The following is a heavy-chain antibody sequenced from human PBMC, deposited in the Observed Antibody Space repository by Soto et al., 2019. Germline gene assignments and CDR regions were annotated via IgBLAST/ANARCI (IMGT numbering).Heavy chain of an antibody. CDR1: GFTFRTYA. Sequence: PGGSLRLSCAASGFTFRTYAMDWVRQAPGKGLEWVAVISYDGTNKYYADSVKGRFTISRDNSKNTLYLQMNSLGAEDTAVYYCARDFVVGGPTINYYYGMDVWGQGTTVTVSS. D-gene: IGHD1-26*01. V-gene: IGHV3-30*07. CDR2: ISYDGTNK. CDR3: ARDFVVGGPTINYYYGMDV. J-gene: IGHJ6*02.